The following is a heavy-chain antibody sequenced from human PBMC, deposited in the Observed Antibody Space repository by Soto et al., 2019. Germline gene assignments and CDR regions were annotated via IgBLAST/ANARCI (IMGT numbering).Heavy chain of an antibody. CDR1: GFTFSSYA. J-gene: IGHJ6*02. D-gene: IGHD6-19*01. Sequence: EVQLLESGGGLVQPGGSLRLSCAASGFTFSSYAMSWVRQAPGKGLEWVSVISSSGGSTYYADSVKGRFTISRDNSKNTLYLQMNSLRAEDTAVYYCAKGKSSGGGWNYGMDVLGQGTTVTVSS. V-gene: IGHV3-23*01. CDR3: AKGKSSGGGWNYGMDV. CDR2: ISSSGGST.